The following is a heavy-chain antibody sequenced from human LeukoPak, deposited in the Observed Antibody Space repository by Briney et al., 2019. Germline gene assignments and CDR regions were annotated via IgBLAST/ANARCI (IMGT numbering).Heavy chain of an antibody. Sequence: GRSLRLFCTACGSTFSTYPMTWVRQAPGQGLEWVSAISGNSVTIYYADSVKGRFTISRDNSKNTLYLQMYSLRAEDTAVYYCAKILGGTYSFDLWGQGTLVTVSS. V-gene: IGHV3-23*01. CDR1: GSTFSTYP. J-gene: IGHJ4*02. CDR3: AKILGGTYSFDL. D-gene: IGHD1-26*01. CDR2: ISGNSVTI.